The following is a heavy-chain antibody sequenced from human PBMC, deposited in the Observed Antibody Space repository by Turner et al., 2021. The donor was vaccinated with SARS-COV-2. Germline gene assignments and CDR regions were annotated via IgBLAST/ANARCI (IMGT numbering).Heavy chain of an antibody. D-gene: IGHD2-21*01. V-gene: IGHV1-18*01. CDR2: ISAYNGNT. Sequence: QVQLVQSGAEVKKPGASVKVSCKASGYTFTSYGISWVRQAPGQGLEWMGWISAYNGNTNYAQRLQGRVTMTTDTSTSTAYMELRSLRSDDTAVYYCARGSELYMLWWPQPRYYFDYWGQGTLVTVSS. J-gene: IGHJ4*02. CDR1: GYTFTSYG. CDR3: ARGSELYMLWWPQPRYYFDY.